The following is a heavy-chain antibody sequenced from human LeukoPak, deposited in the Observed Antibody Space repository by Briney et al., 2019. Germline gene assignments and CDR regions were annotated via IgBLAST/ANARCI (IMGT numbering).Heavy chain of an antibody. D-gene: IGHD6-25*01. CDR2: IGAGGTFT. CDR3: ARDPATGDY. CDR1: GFTFSSYA. J-gene: IGHJ4*02. V-gene: IGHV3-21*01. Sequence: GGSLRLSCTASGFTFSSYAMNWVRQAPGKGLEWVSGIGAGGTFTYYADSVKGRFTISRDNAKNSLYLQMNSLRAEDTAVYYCARDPATGDYWGQGTLVTVSS.